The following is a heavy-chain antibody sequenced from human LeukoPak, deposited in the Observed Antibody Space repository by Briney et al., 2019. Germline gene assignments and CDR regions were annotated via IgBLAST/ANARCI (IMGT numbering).Heavy chain of an antibody. CDR2: ITGSAGST. Sequence: GGSLRLSCAASGFTFSSYGMSWVRQAPGKGLEWVSAITGSAGSTYYADSAKGRFTISRDNSKDTLYLQMNSLRAEDTAVYFCAKSALVGGWYFEYWGQGTLVTVSS. V-gene: IGHV3-23*01. D-gene: IGHD2-15*01. J-gene: IGHJ4*02. CDR3: AKSALVGGWYFEY. CDR1: GFTFSSYG.